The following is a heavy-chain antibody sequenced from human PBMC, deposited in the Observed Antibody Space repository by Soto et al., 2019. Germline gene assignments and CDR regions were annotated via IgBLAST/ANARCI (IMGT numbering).Heavy chain of an antibody. CDR3: VTSDWAG. CDR1: GYTFTNYG. Sequence: ASVKVSCKASGYTFTNYGIHWVRQAPGQGLEWLGWIHAGNGDTRYSPKFQGRATITRDTSASTAYMELRSLTSRDTAGFYCVTSDWAGWGQGTLVTVSS. V-gene: IGHV1-3*01. J-gene: IGHJ4*02. D-gene: IGHD3-9*01. CDR2: IHAGNGDT.